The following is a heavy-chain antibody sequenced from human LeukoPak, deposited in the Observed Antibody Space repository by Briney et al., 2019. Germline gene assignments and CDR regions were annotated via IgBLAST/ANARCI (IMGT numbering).Heavy chain of an antibody. D-gene: IGHD3-10*01. J-gene: IGHJ4*02. CDR3: AKDHLHIFGSGSYIDY. V-gene: IGHV3-7*01. Sequence: GGSLRLSCAASGFTFSSYWMSWVRQAPGKGLEWVANIKQDGSEKYYVDSVKGRFTISRDNAKNSLYLQMNSLRAEDTAVYYCAKDHLHIFGSGSYIDYWGQGTLVTVSS. CDR2: IKQDGSEK. CDR1: GFTFSSYW.